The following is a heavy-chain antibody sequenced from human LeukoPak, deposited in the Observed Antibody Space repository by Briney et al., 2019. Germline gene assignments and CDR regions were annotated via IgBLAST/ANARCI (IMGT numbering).Heavy chain of an antibody. Sequence: SETLSLTCAVYGGSFSGYYWSWIRQPPGKGLEWIGEINHSGSTNYNPSLKSRVTISVDTSKNQFSLKLSSVTAADTAVYYCGRLSGGSYYYYYYGMDVWGQGTTVTVSS. J-gene: IGHJ6*02. V-gene: IGHV4-34*01. D-gene: IGHD1-26*01. CDR3: GRLSGGSYYYYYYGMDV. CDR1: GGSFSGYY. CDR2: INHSGST.